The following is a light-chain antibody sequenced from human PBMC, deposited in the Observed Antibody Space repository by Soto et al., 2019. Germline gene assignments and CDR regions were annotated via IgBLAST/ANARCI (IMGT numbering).Light chain of an antibody. CDR1: QSISSY. CDR3: QQRSNWPPIT. CDR2: GVS. J-gene: IGKJ5*01. Sequence: EVVLTQSPDTLSFPPAQRATLSCRASQSISSYLAWYQQQPGQAPRLLVYGVSSRATDVPHRFSGSGSATDFTLTISSLEPEDFAVYYCQQRSNWPPITFGQGTRLEIK. V-gene: IGKV3-11*01.